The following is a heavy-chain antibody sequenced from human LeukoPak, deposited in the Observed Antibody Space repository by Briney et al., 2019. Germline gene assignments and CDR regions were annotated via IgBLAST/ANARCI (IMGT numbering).Heavy chain of an antibody. V-gene: IGHV3-15*07. CDR3: TTGIDYGGGY. CDR2: IKNKDEGEKT. CDR1: GFSFTNVW. J-gene: IGHJ4*02. Sequence: PGGSLRLSCAVSGFSFTNVWMNWVRQAPGKGLEWVGRIKNKDEGEKTDYAAPVKGRFTISRDDSKATLFLQMNSLKMEDTAIYYCTTGIDYGGGYWGQGTLVSVSS. D-gene: IGHD3-16*01.